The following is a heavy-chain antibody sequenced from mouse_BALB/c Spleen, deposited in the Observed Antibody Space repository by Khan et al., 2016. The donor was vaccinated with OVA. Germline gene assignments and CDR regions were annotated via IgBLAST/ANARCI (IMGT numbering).Heavy chain of an antibody. J-gene: IGHJ2*01. Sequence: EVQLQESGPGLVKPSQSLSLTCTVTGYSITNGYGWNWIRQFPGNKLEWMGYISYSGSTNYNPSLKSRISITRDTSKNQFFLQLNSVTTEDTASYYCAITARIKYWGQGTTLTVSS. D-gene: IGHD1-2*01. CDR1: GYSITNGYG. CDR2: ISYSGST. V-gene: IGHV3-2*02. CDR3: AITARIKY.